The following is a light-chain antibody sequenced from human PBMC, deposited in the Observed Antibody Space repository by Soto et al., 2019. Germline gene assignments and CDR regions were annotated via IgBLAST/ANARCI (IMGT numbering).Light chain of an antibody. J-gene: IGKJ5*01. CDR3: QQFLSYPIT. CDR1: QDIRGA. Sequence: IQLTQSPASLSASVGERVTITCRASQDIRGALAWYQQSPGEAPQLLIYDASTLESGVPSRFSGSSSGTHFTLHISSLQPEDFATYYCQQFLSYPITFGQGTRLEI. CDR2: DAS. V-gene: IGKV1-13*02.